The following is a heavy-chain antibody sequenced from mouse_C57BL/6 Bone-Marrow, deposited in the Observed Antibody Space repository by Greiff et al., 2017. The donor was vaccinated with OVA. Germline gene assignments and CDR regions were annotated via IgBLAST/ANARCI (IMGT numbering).Heavy chain of an antibody. J-gene: IGHJ3*01. V-gene: IGHV1-50*01. D-gene: IGHD2-4*01. CDR3: ARAYYDYDFWFAY. CDR2: IDPSDSYT. Sequence: VQLQQPGAELVKPGASVKLSCKASGYTFTSYWMQWVKQRPGQGLEWIGEIDPSDSYTNYNQKFKGKATLTVEASSSTAYMQLSSLTSEDSAVYYCARAYYDYDFWFAYWGQGTLVTVSA. CDR1: GYTFTSYW.